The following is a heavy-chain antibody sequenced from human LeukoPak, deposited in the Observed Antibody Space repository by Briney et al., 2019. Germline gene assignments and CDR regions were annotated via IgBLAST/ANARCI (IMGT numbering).Heavy chain of an antibody. CDR3: ARADRYGSGTSNLFDH. V-gene: IGHV4-31*03. CDR1: GASISSGGYY. CDR2: IYYSGNT. Sequence: PSQTLSLTCTVSGASISSGGYYWSWIRQHPGKGLEWVGFIYYSGNTFYSPSLKSRLTLSVDTSKNQFSVKLSSVTAADTAVYFCARADRYGSGTSNLFDHWGQGTLVTVSS. J-gene: IGHJ4*02. D-gene: IGHD3-10*01.